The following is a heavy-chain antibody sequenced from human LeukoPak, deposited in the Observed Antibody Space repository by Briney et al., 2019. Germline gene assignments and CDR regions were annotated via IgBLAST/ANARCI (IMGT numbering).Heavy chain of an antibody. J-gene: IGHJ4*02. CDR2: ISWNSGTI. CDR3: SKGTRDILTGYYNTAFDY. V-gene: IGHV3-9*01. CDR1: GFTFDDYA. Sequence: GGSLRLSCAASGFTFDDYAMHWVRQAPGKGLEWVSGISWNSGTIGYADSVKGRFTISRDNGKKSLFLQMNSLRAEDTALYYCSKGTRDILTGYYNTAFDYWGQGTLVTVSS. D-gene: IGHD3-9*01.